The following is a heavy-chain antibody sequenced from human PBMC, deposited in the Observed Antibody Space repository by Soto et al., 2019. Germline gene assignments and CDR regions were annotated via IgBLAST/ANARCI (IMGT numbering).Heavy chain of an antibody. D-gene: IGHD4-17*01. J-gene: IGHJ5*02. V-gene: IGHV3-30*03. Sequence: QVQLVESGGGVVQPGRSLRLSCAASGFTFSSYGMHWVRQAPGKGLEWVAVISYDGSNKYYADSVKGRFTISRDNSKNTLYLQMNSLRAEDMAVYYCARDRMTTVTYNWFDPWGQGTLVTVSS. CDR1: GFTFSSYG. CDR2: ISYDGSNK. CDR3: ARDRMTTVTYNWFDP.